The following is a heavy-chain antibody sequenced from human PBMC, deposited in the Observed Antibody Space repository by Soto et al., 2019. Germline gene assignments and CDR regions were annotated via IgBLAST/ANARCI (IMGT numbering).Heavy chain of an antibody. V-gene: IGHV1-18*01. CDR3: ARDQRRQWLVRSEDGMDV. Sequence: QVQLVQSGAAVKKPGASVKVSCKASGYTFTSYGISWVRQAPGQGLEWMGGISAYNGNTNYAQKLQGRVTMTTDTSTSTAYMELRSLRSDDTAVYYCARDQRRQWLVRSEDGMDVWGQGTTVTVSS. CDR2: ISAYNGNT. CDR1: GYTFTSYG. J-gene: IGHJ6*02. D-gene: IGHD6-19*01.